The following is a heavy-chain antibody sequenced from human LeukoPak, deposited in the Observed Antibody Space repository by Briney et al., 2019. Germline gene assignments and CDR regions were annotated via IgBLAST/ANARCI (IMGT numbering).Heavy chain of an antibody. D-gene: IGHD6-19*01. Sequence: SVKVSCKASGYTFTSYGISWVRQAPGQGLEWTGRIIPILGIANYAQKFQGRVTITADKSTSTAYMELSSLRSEDTAVYYCARDRRGAVAGRDYWGQGTLVTVSS. CDR1: GYTFTSYG. V-gene: IGHV1-69*04. J-gene: IGHJ4*02. CDR2: IIPILGIA. CDR3: ARDRRGAVAGRDY.